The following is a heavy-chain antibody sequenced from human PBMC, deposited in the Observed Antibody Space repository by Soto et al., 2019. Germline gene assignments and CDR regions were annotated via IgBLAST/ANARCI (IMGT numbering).Heavy chain of an antibody. D-gene: IGHD5-18*01. CDR3: ARHPGYGLYYFDY. CDR1: GGSFSGYY. J-gene: IGHJ4*02. CDR2: INHSGST. V-gene: IGHV4-34*01. Sequence: SETLSLTCAVYGGSFSGYYWSWIRQPPGKGLEWIGEINHSGSTNYNPSLKSRVTISVDTSKNQFSLKLSSVTAADTAVYYCARHPGYGLYYFDYSGQGTLVTVSS.